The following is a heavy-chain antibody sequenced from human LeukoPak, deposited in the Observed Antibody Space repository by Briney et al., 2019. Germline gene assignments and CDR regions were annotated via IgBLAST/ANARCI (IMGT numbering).Heavy chain of an antibody. CDR2: IYATGST. Sequence: PSETLSLTCTVSGGSISSYHWSWIRQPAGKGLEWMGRIYATGSTNYNPSFKSRVTISVDTSKNQFSLNLISVTAADTAVYYCASYSGSYAYYGFWGQGTLVTVSS. CDR1: GGSISSYH. V-gene: IGHV4-4*07. CDR3: ASYSGSYAYYGF. J-gene: IGHJ4*02. D-gene: IGHD1-26*01.